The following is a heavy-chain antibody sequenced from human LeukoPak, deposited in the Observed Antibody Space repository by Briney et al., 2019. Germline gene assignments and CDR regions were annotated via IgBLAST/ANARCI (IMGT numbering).Heavy chain of an antibody. J-gene: IGHJ5*02. CDR2: INHSGST. CDR3: ARDQNHYYDSSGYYYDWFDP. D-gene: IGHD3-22*01. Sequence: PSETLSLTCAVYGGSFSGYYWSWIRQPPGKGLEWIGEINHSGSTNYNPSLKSRVTISVDTSKNQFSLKLSSVTAADTAVYYCARDQNHYYDSSGYYYDWFDPWGQGTLVTVSS. V-gene: IGHV4-34*01. CDR1: GGSFSGYY.